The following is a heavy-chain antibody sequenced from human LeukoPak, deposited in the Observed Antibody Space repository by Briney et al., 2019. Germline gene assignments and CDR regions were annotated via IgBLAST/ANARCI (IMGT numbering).Heavy chain of an antibody. CDR3: AREQGKDYYYGMDV. Sequence: SETLSLTCTVSGISISSGGYFWSWIRQPAGKGLEWIGRFYVSGSTNYNPSLQSRVTISVDTSKNQFSLKLSSVTAADTAVYYCAREQGKDYYYGMDVWGQGTTVTVSS. CDR1: GISISSGGYF. J-gene: IGHJ6*02. V-gene: IGHV4-61*10. CDR2: FYVSGST.